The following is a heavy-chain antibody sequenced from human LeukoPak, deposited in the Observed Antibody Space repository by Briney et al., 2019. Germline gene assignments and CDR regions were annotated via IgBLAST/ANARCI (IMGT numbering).Heavy chain of an antibody. CDR3: AREGTAGTNLNWFDP. V-gene: IGHV4-59*01. Sequence: SETLSLTYTVSGGSISSYYWSWIRQPPGKGLEWIGYISYSGSTNFNLSLKSRVTISVDTSKNQFSLKLSSVTAADTAVYYCAREGTAGTNLNWFDPWGQGTLVTVSS. CDR1: GGSISSYY. CDR2: ISYSGST. J-gene: IGHJ5*02. D-gene: IGHD1-1*01.